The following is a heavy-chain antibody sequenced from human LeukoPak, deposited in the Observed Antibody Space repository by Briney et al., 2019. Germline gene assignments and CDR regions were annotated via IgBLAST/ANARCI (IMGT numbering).Heavy chain of an antibody. CDR2: IGPAT. J-gene: IGHJ5*02. CDR1: GFTFSDYA. CDR3: TKDRSILDA. D-gene: IGHD6-13*01. V-gene: IGHV3-23*01. Sequence: GGSLRLSCTASGFTFSDYAMSWVRQAPGKGLEWVSGIGPATYYADSVKGRFTISRVNSKNTVYWQMSSLRVMDTAGYYCTKDRSILDAWGQEPLVTVPS.